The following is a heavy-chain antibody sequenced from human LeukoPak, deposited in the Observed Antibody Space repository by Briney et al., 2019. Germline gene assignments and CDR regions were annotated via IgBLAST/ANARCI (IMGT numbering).Heavy chain of an antibody. CDR1: GGSISSGGYS. CDR3: AGSIVGATPFDY. Sequence: SETLSLTCTVFGGSISSGGYSWSWIRQHPGKGLEWIGYIYYSGSTYYNPSLKSRVTISVDTSKNQFSLKLSSVTAADTAVYYCAGSIVGATPFDYWGQGTLVTVSS. V-gene: IGHV4-31*03. J-gene: IGHJ4*02. CDR2: IYYSGST. D-gene: IGHD1-26*01.